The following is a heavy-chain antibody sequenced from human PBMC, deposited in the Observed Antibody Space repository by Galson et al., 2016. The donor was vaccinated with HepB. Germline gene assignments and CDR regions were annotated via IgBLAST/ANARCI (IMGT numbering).Heavy chain of an antibody. CDR2: ISGVSDRT. Sequence: SLRLSCAASGFIFSGSAMSWVRQAPGKGPEWVSAISGVSDRTYYAGSMKDRFIISRDDSRNMLFLQLNSLRAEDTAIYYCAKESPYSNVRHYYLENWGLGTLVTVSS. D-gene: IGHD4-11*01. CDR3: AKESPYSNVRHYYLEN. CDR1: GFIFSGSA. V-gene: IGHV3-23*01. J-gene: IGHJ4*01.